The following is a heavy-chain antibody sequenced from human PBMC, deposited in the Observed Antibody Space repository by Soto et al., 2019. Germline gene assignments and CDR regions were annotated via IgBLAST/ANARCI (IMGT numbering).Heavy chain of an antibody. CDR3: AKDSSGIAARTYYFDY. Sequence: GGSLRLSCAASGFTFSSYAMSWVRQAPGKGLEWVSAISGSGGSTYYADSMKGRFTISRDNSKNTLYLQMNSLRAEDTAVYYCAKDSSGIAARTYYFDYWGQGTLVTVSS. CDR1: GFTFSSYA. V-gene: IGHV3-23*01. CDR2: ISGSGGST. D-gene: IGHD6-13*01. J-gene: IGHJ4*02.